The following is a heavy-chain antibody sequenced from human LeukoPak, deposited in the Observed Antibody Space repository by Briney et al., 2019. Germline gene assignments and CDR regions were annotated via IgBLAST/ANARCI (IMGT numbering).Heavy chain of an antibody. Sequence: ASVKVSCKASGYTFTGYYMHWVRQAPGQWLEWMGWINPNSGGTNYAQKFQGRVTMTRDTSISTAYMELSRLRSDDTAVYYCARIRYCSGGSCYQSLDYWGQGTLVTVSS. CDR2: INPNSGGT. J-gene: IGHJ4*02. D-gene: IGHD2-15*01. CDR1: GYTFTGYY. V-gene: IGHV1-2*02. CDR3: ARIRYCSGGSCYQSLDY.